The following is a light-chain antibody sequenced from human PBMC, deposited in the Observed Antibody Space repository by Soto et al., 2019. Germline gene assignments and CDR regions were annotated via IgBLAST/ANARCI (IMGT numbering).Light chain of an antibody. V-gene: IGKV3-20*01. J-gene: IGKJ2*01. CDR1: QSVYNNY. CDR2: AAS. Sequence: EIVLTQSPGTLSLSPGDRATLSCRASQSVYNNYLAWYQQKPGQAPRLLIYAASSRATGLPDRFSGSGSGTDFTLTISRLEPEDCAVYYCQQYGSSVMSTFGQGTQLEIK. CDR3: QQYGSSVMST.